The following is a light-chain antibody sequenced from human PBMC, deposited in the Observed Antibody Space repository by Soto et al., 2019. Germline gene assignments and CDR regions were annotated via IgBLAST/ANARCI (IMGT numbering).Light chain of an antibody. J-gene: IGLJ2*01. CDR2: DVS. CDR3: CSYAGSYTVI. CDR1: SSDVGGYDY. V-gene: IGLV2-11*01. Sequence: QSALTQPRSVSGSPGQSVTISCTGTSSDVGGYDYVSWYQQHPGKAPELMLYDVSKRPSGVPDRFSGSKSGNTASLTISGLQAEDEADYYCCSYAGSYTVILGGGTKVTVL.